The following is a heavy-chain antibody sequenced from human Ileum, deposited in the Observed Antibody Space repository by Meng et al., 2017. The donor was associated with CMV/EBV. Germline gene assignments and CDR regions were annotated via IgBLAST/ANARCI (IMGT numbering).Heavy chain of an antibody. D-gene: IGHD5-18*01. CDR1: GFTFTTFT. CDR2: ISEDRSQK. Sequence: GGSLRLSCAASGFTFTTFTIHWVRQAPGKGLEGMEWVALISEDRSQKYYTDSVRDRFTISRDNSKDTEYLQMDSLRVGDTAVYYCVRAYQYSWHTFDFWGQGTLVTVSS. J-gene: IGHJ4*02. CDR3: VRAYQYSWHTFDF. V-gene: IGHV3-30-3*01.